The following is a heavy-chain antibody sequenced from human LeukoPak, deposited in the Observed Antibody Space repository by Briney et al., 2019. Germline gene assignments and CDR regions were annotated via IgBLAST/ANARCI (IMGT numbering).Heavy chain of an antibody. CDR1: GFTFSSYS. J-gene: IGHJ2*01. Sequence: PGGSLRLSCAASGFTFSSYSMNWVRQAPGKGLEWVSSISSSSSYIYYADSVKGRFTISRDNAKNSLYLQMNSLRAEDTAVYYCARGAVGNNWNYFSRSRYFDLWGRGTLVTVSS. V-gene: IGHV3-21*01. CDR2: ISSSSSYI. CDR3: ARGAVGNNWNYFSRSRYFDL. D-gene: IGHD1-7*01.